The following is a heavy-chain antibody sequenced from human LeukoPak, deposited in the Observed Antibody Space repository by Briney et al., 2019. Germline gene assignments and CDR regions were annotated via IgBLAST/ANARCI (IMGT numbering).Heavy chain of an antibody. D-gene: IGHD2-8*02. CDR1: GFTFSSYA. CDR2: IKQDGSEK. J-gene: IGHJ4*02. Sequence: GGSLRLSCAASGFTFSSYAMHWVRQAPGKGLEWVANIKQDGSEKYYVDSVKGRFTISRDNAKNSLYLQMNSLRAEDTAVYYCATYRQVLLPFESWGQGTLVTVSS. V-gene: IGHV3-7*01. CDR3: ATYRQVLLPFES.